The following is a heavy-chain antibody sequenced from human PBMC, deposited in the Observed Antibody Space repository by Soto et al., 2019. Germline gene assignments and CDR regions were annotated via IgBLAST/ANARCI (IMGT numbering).Heavy chain of an antibody. Sequence: SETLSLTCTVSGGSISSGGYYWSWIRQHPGKGLEWIGYIYYSGSTYYNPSLKSRVTISVDTSKNQFSLKLSSVTAADTAVYYCARNGKGGYDWETEFDYWGQGTLVTVSS. D-gene: IGHD5-12*01. CDR1: GGSISSGGYY. CDR3: ARNGKGGYDWETEFDY. CDR2: IYYSGST. V-gene: IGHV4-31*03. J-gene: IGHJ4*02.